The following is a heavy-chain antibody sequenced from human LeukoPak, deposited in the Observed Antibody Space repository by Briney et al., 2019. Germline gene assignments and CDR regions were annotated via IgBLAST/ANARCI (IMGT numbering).Heavy chain of an antibody. J-gene: IGHJ3*01. CDR2: IIPIFGTA. CDR3: ARSFNGGYSYGY. Sequence: GASVKVSCKASGGTFSSYAISWVRQAPGQGLEWMGGIIPIFGTASYAQKFQGRVTITADESTSTACMELSSLRSEDTAVYYCARSFNGGYSYGYWGQGTMVTVSS. CDR1: GGTFSSYA. V-gene: IGHV1-69*01. D-gene: IGHD5-18*01.